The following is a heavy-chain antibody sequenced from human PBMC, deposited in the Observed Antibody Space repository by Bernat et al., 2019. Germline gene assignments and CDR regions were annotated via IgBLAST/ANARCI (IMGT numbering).Heavy chain of an antibody. CDR2: ISAYNGNT. Sequence: QVQLVQSGAEVKKPGASVKVSCKASGYTFTSYGISWVRQAPGQGLEWMGWISAYNGNTNYAQKLQGRVNMTTVTATSTAYMELRRLRSDDTAVYYCARDNREVAVAGTTDYWGQGTLVTVSS. D-gene: IGHD6-19*01. J-gene: IGHJ4*02. CDR1: GYTFTSYG. V-gene: IGHV1-18*01. CDR3: ARDNREVAVAGTTDY.